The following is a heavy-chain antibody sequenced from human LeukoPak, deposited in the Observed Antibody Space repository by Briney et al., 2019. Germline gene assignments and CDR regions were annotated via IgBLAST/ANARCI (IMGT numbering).Heavy chain of an antibody. J-gene: IGHJ3*02. Sequence: SETLSLTCTVSGGSISTYYWSWLRPPPGKGLGWIGYIYNSGRTNYNPSLESQVTISVDTSTNQFSLKLNSVTAADTAVYYCVRERNCSGASCLDGFDSWGQGTMVTVSS. CDR3: VRERNCSGASCLDGFDS. V-gene: IGHV4-59*01. CDR1: GGSISTYY. D-gene: IGHD2-15*01. CDR2: IYNSGRT.